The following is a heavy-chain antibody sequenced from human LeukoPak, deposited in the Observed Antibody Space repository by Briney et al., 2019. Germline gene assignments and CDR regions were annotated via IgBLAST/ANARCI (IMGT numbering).Heavy chain of an antibody. Sequence: SETLSLTCAVSGGSFSDYHWGWIRQPPGKGLEWIGSIYYSGGTYYNPSLKSRVTISVDTSKNQFSLKLSSVTAADTAVYYCAGCLYSSGCRYFDLWGRGTLVTVSS. J-gene: IGHJ2*01. CDR3: AGCLYSSGCRYFDL. CDR2: IYYSGGT. D-gene: IGHD6-19*01. V-gene: IGHV4-39*01. CDR1: GGSFSDYH.